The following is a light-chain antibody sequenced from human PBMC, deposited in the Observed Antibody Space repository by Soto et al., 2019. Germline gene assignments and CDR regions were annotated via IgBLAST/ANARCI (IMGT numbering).Light chain of an antibody. CDR3: CSYAGSSTFV. Sequence: QSVLTQPASVSGSPGQSITVSCTGTSSDVGSSNLVSWYQQHPGKAPKLMIYEGTERPSGVSNRFSGSKSGNTASLTISGLQAVDEADYYCCSYAGSSTFVFGTGTKVTVL. J-gene: IGLJ1*01. CDR2: EGT. V-gene: IGLV2-23*01. CDR1: SSDVGSSNL.